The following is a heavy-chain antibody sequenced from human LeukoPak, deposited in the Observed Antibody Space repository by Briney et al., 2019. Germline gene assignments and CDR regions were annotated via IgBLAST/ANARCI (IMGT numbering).Heavy chain of an antibody. Sequence: GGSLRLSCAASGFTFSSYWMSWVRQAPGKGLEWVAVISYDGSNKYYADSVKGRFTISRDNSKNTLHLQMNSLRAEDTAVYYCARRQITIFGVVSLDAFDIWGQGTMVTVSS. CDR2: ISYDGSNK. D-gene: IGHD3-3*01. CDR1: GFTFSSYW. CDR3: ARRQITIFGVVSLDAFDI. J-gene: IGHJ3*02. V-gene: IGHV3-30-3*01.